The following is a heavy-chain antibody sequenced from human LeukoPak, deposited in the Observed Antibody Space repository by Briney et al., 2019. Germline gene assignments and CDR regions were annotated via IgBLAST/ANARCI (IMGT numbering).Heavy chain of an antibody. Sequence: ASVKVSCKASGGTFSTYAISWVRQAPGQGLEWMGGIIAIFGAANYAQKFQGRVTITTDESTSTAYMELSSLRSEDTAVYYCARARLTGTGGFDPWGQGTLVTVSS. CDR1: GGTFSTYA. CDR2: IIAIFGAA. J-gene: IGHJ5*02. D-gene: IGHD1-7*01. V-gene: IGHV1-69*05. CDR3: ARARLTGTGGFDP.